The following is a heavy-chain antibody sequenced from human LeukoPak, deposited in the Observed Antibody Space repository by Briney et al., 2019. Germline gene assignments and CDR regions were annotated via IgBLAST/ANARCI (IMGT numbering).Heavy chain of an antibody. CDR2: IKQDGSEK. D-gene: IGHD2-2*01. J-gene: IGHJ6*04. CDR3: AREGEGYCSSTSCPGGMDV. CDR1: GFTFSSYW. V-gene: IGHV3-7*03. Sequence: GGSLRLSCAASGFTFSSYWMSWVRQAPGKGLEWVANIKQDGSEKYYVDSVKGRFTISRDNAKNSLYLQMNSLRAEDTAVYYCAREGEGYCSSTSCPGGMDVWGKGTTVAVSS.